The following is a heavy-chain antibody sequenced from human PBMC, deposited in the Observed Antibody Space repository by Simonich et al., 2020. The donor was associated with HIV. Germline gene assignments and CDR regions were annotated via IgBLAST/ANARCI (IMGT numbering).Heavy chain of an antibody. CDR3: ARDSATRTDAGAFDI. J-gene: IGHJ3*02. V-gene: IGHV1-3*01. CDR1: GYTFTTYS. Sequence: QVHLVQSGAEVKKPGASVKLSCKASGYTFTTYSMHWVRQAPGQRLEWMGWINAGNGKTKYSQKYQGRVTITRDTSASTAYMELSSLTSEDTAVYYCARDSATRTDAGAFDIWGQGTMVTVSS. CDR2: INAGNGKT. D-gene: IGHD1-1*01.